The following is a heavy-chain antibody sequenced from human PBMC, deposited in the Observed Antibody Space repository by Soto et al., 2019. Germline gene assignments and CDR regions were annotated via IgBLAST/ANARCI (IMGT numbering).Heavy chain of an antibody. J-gene: IGHJ4*02. CDR1: GFTFSDYY. CDR2: ISSSSSYT. V-gene: IGHV3-11*06. Sequence: GGSLRLSCAASGFTFSDYYMSWIRQAPGKGLEWVSYISSSSSYTNYADSVKGRFTISRDNAKNSLYLQMNSLRVEDTAVYYCARVGRAVAGTRPPYWGQGTLVTVSS. D-gene: IGHD6-19*01. CDR3: ARVGRAVAGTRPPY.